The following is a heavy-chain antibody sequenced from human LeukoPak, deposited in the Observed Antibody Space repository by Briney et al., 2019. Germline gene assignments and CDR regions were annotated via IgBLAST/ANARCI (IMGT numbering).Heavy chain of an antibody. J-gene: IGHJ4*02. V-gene: IGHV4-34*01. CDR3: ARGAWATRLGS. CDR2: IYESGST. CDR1: GESLNSYY. D-gene: IGHD2-15*01. Sequence: SSETLSLTCAVYGESLNSYYWSWIRQPPGKGLEWIGEIYESGSTENNPSLKSRVTISMVPSKQQFSLSLASVTAADTAVYYCARGAWATRLGSWGLGTPVIVSS.